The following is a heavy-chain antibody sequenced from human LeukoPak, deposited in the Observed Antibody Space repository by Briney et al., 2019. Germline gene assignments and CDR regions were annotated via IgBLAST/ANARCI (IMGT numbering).Heavy chain of an antibody. Sequence: SETLSLTCTVSGGSVSSGSYYWSWIWQPPGKGLEWIGYIYYSGSTNYNPSLKSRVTISVDTSKNQFSLKLSSVTAADTAVYYCARVAAGYSVNYFDYWGQGTLVTVSS. V-gene: IGHV4-61*01. D-gene: IGHD4-23*01. CDR3: ARVAAGYSVNYFDY. CDR1: GGSVSSGSYY. J-gene: IGHJ4*02. CDR2: IYYSGST.